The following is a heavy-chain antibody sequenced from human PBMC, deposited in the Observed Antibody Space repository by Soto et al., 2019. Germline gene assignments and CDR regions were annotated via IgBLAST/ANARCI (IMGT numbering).Heavy chain of an antibody. CDR2: IYPGDSDT. J-gene: IGHJ6*02. CDR3: VKSAVAGAYYYGMDV. D-gene: IGHD6-19*01. CDR1: GYSFTSYW. Sequence: GESLKISCKGSGYSFTSYWIGWVRQMPGKGLEWMGIIYPGDSDTRYSPSFQGQVTISADKSISTAYLQWSSLKASDTAMYYCVKSAVAGAYYYGMDVWGQGTTVTVSS. V-gene: IGHV5-51*01.